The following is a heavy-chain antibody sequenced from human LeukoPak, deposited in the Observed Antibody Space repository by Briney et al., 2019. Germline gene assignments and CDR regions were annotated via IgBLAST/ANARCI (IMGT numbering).Heavy chain of an antibody. CDR1: GGSISSYY. J-gene: IGHJ4*02. CDR2: IYYSGGT. V-gene: IGHV4-59*01. CDR3: ARGDSSSWYALDY. D-gene: IGHD6-13*01. Sequence: KSSETLSLTCTVSGGSISSYYWSWIRQPPGKGLEWIGYIYYSGGTNYNPSLKSRVTISVDTSKNQFSLKLSSVTAADTAVYYCARGDSSSWYALDYWGQGTLVTVSS.